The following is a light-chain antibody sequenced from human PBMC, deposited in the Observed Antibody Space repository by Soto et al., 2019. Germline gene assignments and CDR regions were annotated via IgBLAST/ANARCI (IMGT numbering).Light chain of an antibody. CDR3: CSYAGSSVVV. Sequence: QSALTQPDSVSGSPGQSITISCTGTSSDVGSYNLVSWYQQHPGKAPKLMIYEGSKRPSGVSNRFSGSKSGNTASLTISGLQAEDEADYYCCSYAGSSVVVFGGGTKLTVL. CDR1: SSDVGSYNL. CDR2: EGS. V-gene: IGLV2-23*01. J-gene: IGLJ2*01.